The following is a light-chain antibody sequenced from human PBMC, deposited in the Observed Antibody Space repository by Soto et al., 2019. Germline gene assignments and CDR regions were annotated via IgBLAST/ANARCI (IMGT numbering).Light chain of an antibody. CDR2: DVS. CDR3: CSYAGSYTLV. J-gene: IGLJ2*01. Sequence: QSALTQPRSVSGSPGQSVTISCTGTSSDVGGYNYVSWYQQHQGKAPKLMIYDVSKRPSGVPDRFSGSKSGNTASLTISGLQAEDEADYYCCSYAGSYTLVFGGGNKVTVL. CDR1: SSDVGGYNY. V-gene: IGLV2-11*01.